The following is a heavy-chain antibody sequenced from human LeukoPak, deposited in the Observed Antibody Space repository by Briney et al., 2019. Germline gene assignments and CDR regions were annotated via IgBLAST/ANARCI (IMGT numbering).Heavy chain of an antibody. Sequence: SETLSLTCAVYGGSFSAYYWSWIRQPPGKGLEWIGEINHSGSTNYNPSLKSRVTISVDTSKNQFSLKLSSVTAADTAVYYCARVFAGMDVWGKGTTVTISS. CDR2: INHSGST. J-gene: IGHJ6*03. CDR1: GGSFSAYY. CDR3: ARVFAGMDV. V-gene: IGHV4-34*01.